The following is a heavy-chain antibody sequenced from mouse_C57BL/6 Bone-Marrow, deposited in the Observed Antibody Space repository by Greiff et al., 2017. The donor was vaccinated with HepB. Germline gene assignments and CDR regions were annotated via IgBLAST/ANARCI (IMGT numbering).Heavy chain of an antibody. CDR3: ARGGSGGFAY. V-gene: IGHV1-76*01. D-gene: IGHD3-2*02. J-gene: IGHJ3*01. Sequence: VKLQESGAELVRPGASVKLSCKASGYTFTDYYINWVKQRPGQGLEWIARIYPGSGNTYYNEKFKGKATLTAEKSSSTAYMQLSSLTSEDSAVYFCARGGSGGFAYWGQGTLVTVS. CDR2: IYPGSGNT. CDR1: GYTFTDYY.